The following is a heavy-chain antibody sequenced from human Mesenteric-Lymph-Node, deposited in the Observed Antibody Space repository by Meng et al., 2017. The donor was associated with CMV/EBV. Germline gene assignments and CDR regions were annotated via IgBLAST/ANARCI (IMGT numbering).Heavy chain of an antibody. CDR2: ISSSGNTI. CDR1: FSDYY. CDR3: ARGPLNYYDSSGYYGVLEN. D-gene: IGHD3-22*01. Sequence: FSDYYMTWIRRAPGKGLEWVSYISSSGNTIYYADSVKGRFTISRDNAENSLYLQMNSLRAEDTAVYYCARGPLNYYDSSGYYGVLENWGQGTLVTVSS. J-gene: IGHJ4*02. V-gene: IGHV3-11*01.